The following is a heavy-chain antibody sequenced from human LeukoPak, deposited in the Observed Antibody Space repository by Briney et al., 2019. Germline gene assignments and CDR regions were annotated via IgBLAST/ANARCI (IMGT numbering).Heavy chain of an antibody. CDR2: IYSSGST. Sequence: PSETLSLTCTVSGGSINSYYWSWIRQPAGKGLEWIGRIYSSGSTTYNPSLKSRVTLSVDTSKNQVSLKLSSVTAADTAVYYCARVYGSNWYEFDYWGRGTLVTVSS. D-gene: IGHD6-13*01. CDR1: GGSINSYY. V-gene: IGHV4-4*07. J-gene: IGHJ4*02. CDR3: ARVYGSNWYEFDY.